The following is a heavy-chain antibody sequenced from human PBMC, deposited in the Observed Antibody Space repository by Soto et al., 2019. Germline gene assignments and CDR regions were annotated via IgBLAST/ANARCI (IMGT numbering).Heavy chain of an antibody. J-gene: IGHJ4*02. Sequence: GGSLRLSCAASRFTFASYAMSWVRQAPGKGLEWISAIGGSGGNTYYADSVKGRFTISRDNSKNTLYLQMNTLRAEDTAVYYCAKGRGYSYGPFDYWGQGTLVTVSS. CDR2: IGGSGGNT. D-gene: IGHD5-18*01. CDR1: RFTFASYA. V-gene: IGHV3-23*01. CDR3: AKGRGYSYGPFDY.